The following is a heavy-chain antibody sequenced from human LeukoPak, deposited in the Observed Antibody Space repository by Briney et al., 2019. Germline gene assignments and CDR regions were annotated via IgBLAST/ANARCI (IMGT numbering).Heavy chain of an antibody. V-gene: IGHV3-7*01. CDR3: ARHGYYVFDY. D-gene: IGHD4-17*01. CDR2: IKEDGHEK. CDR1: GFTFSSHW. J-gene: IGHJ4*02. Sequence: GGSLRLSCAGSGFTFSSHWMGWVRQAPGKGLEWLANIKEDGHEKYYVDSVQGRFTISRDNAKDSLFLQMDSLRAEDTAVYFCARHGYYVFDYWGQGTLVTVSS.